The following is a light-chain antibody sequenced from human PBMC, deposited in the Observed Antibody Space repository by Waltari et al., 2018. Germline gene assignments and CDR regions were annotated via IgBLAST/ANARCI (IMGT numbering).Light chain of an antibody. Sequence: DIVMTESPDSLALSLGERATIHCTSSQSVLYSSNNKNYLAWYQQKPGQPPKLLIYWASTRESGVPDRFSGSGSGTDFTLTISSLQAEDVAVYYCQQYYSTPQTFGQGTKVEIK. V-gene: IGKV4-1*01. CDR2: WAS. CDR3: QQYYSTPQT. CDR1: QSVLYSSNNKNY. J-gene: IGKJ1*01.